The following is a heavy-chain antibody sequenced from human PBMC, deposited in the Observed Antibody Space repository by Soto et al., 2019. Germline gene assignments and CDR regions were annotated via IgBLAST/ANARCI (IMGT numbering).Heavy chain of an antibody. Sequence: PGGSLRLSCTDSGFSFNTYVMDWVRQAPGKGLEWMARILYDGSKEYYADPVKGRFTISRDNSKNTLYLQMDRLRVEDTAVYFCAKGLALMADHWGQGTPVTVSS. D-gene: IGHD2-21*01. V-gene: IGHV3-30*18. CDR3: AKGLALMADH. CDR2: ILYDGSKE. CDR1: GFSFNTYV. J-gene: IGHJ4*02.